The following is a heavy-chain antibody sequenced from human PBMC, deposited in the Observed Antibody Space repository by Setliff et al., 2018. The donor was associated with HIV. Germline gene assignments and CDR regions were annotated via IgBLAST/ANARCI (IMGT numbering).Heavy chain of an antibody. V-gene: IGHV3-21*04. CDR1: GFTFRNYN. D-gene: IGHD3-10*01. J-gene: IGHJ4*02. CDR2: ISIGSGGAI. Sequence: GESLKISCAASGFTFRNYNFNWVRQAPGRGLEWVSSISIGSGGAIDYADSVQGRFTISRDNSKNTLYLQMNSLRAEDTAVYYCAKDPAVRGSTFDSWGQGTLVTVSS. CDR3: AKDPAVRGSTFDS.